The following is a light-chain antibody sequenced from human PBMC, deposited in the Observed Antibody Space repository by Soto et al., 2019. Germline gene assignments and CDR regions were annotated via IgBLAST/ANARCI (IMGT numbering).Light chain of an antibody. Sequence: QSVLTQPPSASGSPGQSVTISCTGTSGDVGAYNYVSWYQQHPGKAPKLMIYDVTKRPSGVPDRFSGSKSGNTASLTVSGLQADDEADYYCTSYGGSTNYVLLGGGTKLTVL. CDR1: SGDVGAYNY. CDR2: DVT. CDR3: TSYGGSTNYVL. J-gene: IGLJ2*01. V-gene: IGLV2-8*01.